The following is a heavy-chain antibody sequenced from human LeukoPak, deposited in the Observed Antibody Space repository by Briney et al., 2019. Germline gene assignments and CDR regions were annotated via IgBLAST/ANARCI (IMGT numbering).Heavy chain of an antibody. D-gene: IGHD6-19*01. CDR1: GVSSNGND. V-gene: IGHV4-34*01. J-gene: IGHJ5*02. Sequence: SETLSLTCAVYGVSSNGNDWSWIRQPPGKGLEWIGSIYHSGSTYYNPSLKSRVTISVDTSKNQFSLKLSSVTAADTAVYYCARGQARLSWFDPWGQGTLVTVSS. CDR3: ARGQARLSWFDP. CDR2: IYHSGST.